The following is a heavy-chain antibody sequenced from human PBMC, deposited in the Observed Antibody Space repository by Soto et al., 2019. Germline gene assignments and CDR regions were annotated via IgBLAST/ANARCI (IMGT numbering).Heavy chain of an antibody. V-gene: IGHV3-21*01. D-gene: IGHD4-17*01. Sequence: EVQLVESGGGLVQPGGSLRLSCAASGFTFSSYSMNWVRQAPGKGLDRVSSIISSSSYIYYADSVKGRFTISRDNAKNSLYLQMNSMRAEDTAVYYCARSPSMTTVSLDYWGQGTLFTVSS. CDR3: ARSPSMTTVSLDY. CDR1: GFTFSSYS. CDR2: IISSSSYI. J-gene: IGHJ4*02.